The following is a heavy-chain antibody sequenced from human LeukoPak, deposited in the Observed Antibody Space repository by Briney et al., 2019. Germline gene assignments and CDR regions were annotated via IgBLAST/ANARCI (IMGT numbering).Heavy chain of an antibody. J-gene: IGHJ5*02. CDR2: IYYSGST. CDR3: ARDWGTVRGLFINWFDP. D-gene: IGHD3-10*01. CDR1: GDSINSLDL. V-gene: IGHV4-30-4*01. Sequence: ASETLSLTCTVSGDSINSLDLWSWIRQPPGKGLEWIGYIYYSGSTYYNPSLKSRVTISVDTSKNQFSLKLSSVTAADTAVYYCARDWGTVRGLFINWFDPWGQGTLVTVSS.